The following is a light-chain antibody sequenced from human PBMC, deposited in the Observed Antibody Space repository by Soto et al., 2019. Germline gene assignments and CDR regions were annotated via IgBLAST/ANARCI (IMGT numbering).Light chain of an antibody. J-gene: IGKJ5*01. CDR3: QQLNSYPIT. V-gene: IGKV1-9*01. Sequence: IQLTQSPSSLSASLGDRVTITCRASQGISSYLAWYQQKPGKAPKLLIYAASTLQSGVPSRFSGSGYGTDFTLTISSLQPEDFATYYCQQLNSYPITFGQGTRLEIK. CDR1: QGISSY. CDR2: AAS.